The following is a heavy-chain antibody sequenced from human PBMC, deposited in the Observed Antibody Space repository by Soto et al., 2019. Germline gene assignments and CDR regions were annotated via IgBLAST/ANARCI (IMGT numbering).Heavy chain of an antibody. CDR3: AKDVYYYDSSGYYRFDH. V-gene: IGHV3-30*18. D-gene: IGHD3-22*01. Sequence: GGSLRLSCAASGFSFSSCGMHWVRQAPGKGPEWVAGISYDGSNKYYRDSVKGRFTVSRDNSKNTVYLQMNSLGAEDTAVYYCAKDVYYYDSSGYYRFDHWGLGTLVTVSS. J-gene: IGHJ4*02. CDR2: ISYDGSNK. CDR1: GFSFSSCG.